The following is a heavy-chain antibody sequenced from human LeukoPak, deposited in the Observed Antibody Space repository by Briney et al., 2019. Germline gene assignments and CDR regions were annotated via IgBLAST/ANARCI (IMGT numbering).Heavy chain of an antibody. V-gene: IGHV4-39*07. D-gene: IGHD3-22*01. Sequence: SETLSLTCTVSGGSISSSSYYWGWIRQPPGKGLEWIGSIYYSGSTYYNPSLKSRVTMSVDTSKNQFSLKLSSVTAADTAVYYCARAPYDTSGYGLYYFDYWGQGTLVTVSS. CDR3: ARAPYDTSGYGLYYFDY. CDR1: GGSISSSSYY. J-gene: IGHJ4*02. CDR2: IYYSGST.